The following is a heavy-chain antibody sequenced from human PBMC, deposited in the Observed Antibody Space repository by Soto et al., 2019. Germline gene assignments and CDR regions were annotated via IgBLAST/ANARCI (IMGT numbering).Heavy chain of an antibody. CDR1: DYIFTNYG. Sequence: GASVKVSCKASDYIFTNYGISWVRQAPGQGLEWMGWISTYHGNTNYAQKFQGRVTMTTDRLMTTAFMELRSLTFDDTAVYYCARDRAKAYYYDSGVFDSWGQGTLVTVSS. D-gene: IGHD3-10*01. J-gene: IGHJ4*02. CDR2: ISTYHGNT. CDR3: ARDRAKAYYYDSGVFDS. V-gene: IGHV1-18*01.